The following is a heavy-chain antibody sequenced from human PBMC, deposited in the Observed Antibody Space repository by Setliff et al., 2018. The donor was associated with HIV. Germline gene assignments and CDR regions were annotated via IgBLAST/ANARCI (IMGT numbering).Heavy chain of an antibody. Sequence: SETLSLTCIVSGGSIDNYYWNWVRQSPGKGPEWIGNMCLNDKGVITNQNPSLKSRVVMYIDRTKSEFSLNLFSATTADTATYYCARDRGTGWYGYFQHWGQGSQVTVSS. CDR3: ARDRGTGWYGYFQH. J-gene: IGHJ1*01. D-gene: IGHD6-19*01. V-gene: IGHV4-59*01. CDR2: MCLNDKGVIT. CDR1: GGSIDNYY.